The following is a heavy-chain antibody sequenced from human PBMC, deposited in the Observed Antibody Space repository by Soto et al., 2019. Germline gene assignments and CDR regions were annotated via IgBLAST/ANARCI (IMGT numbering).Heavy chain of an antibody. CDR1: GFTFSSYS. Sequence: PGGSLRLSCAASGFTFSSYSMNWVRQAPGKGLEWVSYISSSSSTIYYADSVKGRLTISRDNAKNSLYLQMNSLRAEDTAVYYCARGPKAPAADSRLWFDPWGQGTLVTVSS. D-gene: IGHD2-2*01. J-gene: IGHJ5*02. CDR3: ARGPKAPAADSRLWFDP. V-gene: IGHV3-48*01. CDR2: ISSSSSTI.